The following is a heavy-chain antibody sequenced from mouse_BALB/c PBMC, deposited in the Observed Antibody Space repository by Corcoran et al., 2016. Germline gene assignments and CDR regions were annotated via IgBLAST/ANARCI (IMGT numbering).Heavy chain of an antibody. J-gene: IGHJ3*01. CDR2: ISYDGSN. D-gene: IGHD2-4*01. CDR3: ATDYALAY. CDR1: GYSITSGYY. Sequence: DVQLQESGPGLVKPSQSLSLTCSVTGYSITSGYYWNWIRQFPGNKLEWMGYISYDGSNNYNPSLKNRISITRDTPKNQFFLKLNSVTTEDTATYYCATDYALAYWGQGTLVTVSA. V-gene: IGHV3-6*02.